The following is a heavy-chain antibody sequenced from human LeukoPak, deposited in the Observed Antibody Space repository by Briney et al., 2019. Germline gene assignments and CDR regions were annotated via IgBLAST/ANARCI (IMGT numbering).Heavy chain of an antibody. CDR2: ISSSSSYI. CDR3: ARAFDSSGWLYYFDY. J-gene: IGHJ4*02. D-gene: IGHD6-19*01. V-gene: IGHV3-21*01. CDR1: GSTFSSYS. Sequence: GGSLRLSCAASGSTFSSYSMNWVRQAPGKGLEWVSSISSSSSYIYYADSVKGRFTISRDNAKNSLYLQMNSLRAEDTAVYYCARAFDSSGWLYYFDYWGQGTLVTVSS.